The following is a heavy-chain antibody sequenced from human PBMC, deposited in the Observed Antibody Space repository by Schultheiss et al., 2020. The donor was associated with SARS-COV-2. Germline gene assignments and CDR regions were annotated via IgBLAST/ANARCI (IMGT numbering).Heavy chain of an antibody. Sequence: ASVKVSCKASGYTFTGYYMHWLRQAPGQGLDWMGWINPNSGGTNYAQKFQGWVTMTRDTSISTAYMELSRLRSDDTAVYYCARARPEGYMWFGTVDAFDIWGQGTMVTVSS. CDR3: ARARPEGYMWFGTVDAFDI. CDR2: INPNSGGT. V-gene: IGHV1-2*04. D-gene: IGHD3-10*01. CDR1: GYTFTGYY. J-gene: IGHJ3*02.